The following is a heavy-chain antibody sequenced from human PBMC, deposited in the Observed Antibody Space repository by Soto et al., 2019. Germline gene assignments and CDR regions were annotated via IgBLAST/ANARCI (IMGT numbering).Heavy chain of an antibody. CDR3: ARERTIFGVSGY. Sequence: PGGSLRLSCAASGFTFRSYWMSWVRQAPGKGLEWVANIKQDGSEKYYVDSVKGRFTISRDNAKNSLYLQMNSLRAEDTAVYYCARERTIFGVSGYWGQGTLVTVS. D-gene: IGHD3-3*01. CDR1: GFTFRSYW. J-gene: IGHJ4*02. V-gene: IGHV3-7*03. CDR2: IKQDGSEK.